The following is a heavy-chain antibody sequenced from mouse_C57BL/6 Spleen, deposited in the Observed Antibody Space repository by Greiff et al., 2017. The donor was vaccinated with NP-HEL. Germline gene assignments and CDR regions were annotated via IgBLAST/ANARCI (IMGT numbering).Heavy chain of an antibody. J-gene: IGHJ2*01. CDR2: IDPSDSYT. CDR1: GYTFTSYW. V-gene: IGHV1-59*01. D-gene: IGHD2-3*01. Sequence: VQLQQSGAELVRPGTSVKLSCKASGYTFTSYWMHWVKQRPGQGLEWTGVIDPSDSYTNYNQKFKGKATLTVDTSSSTAYMQLSSLTSEDSAVYYCARADYDGLYYFDYWGQGTTLTVSS. CDR3: ARADYDGLYYFDY.